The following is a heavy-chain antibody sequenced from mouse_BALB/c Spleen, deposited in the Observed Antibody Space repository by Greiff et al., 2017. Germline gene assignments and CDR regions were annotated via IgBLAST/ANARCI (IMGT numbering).Heavy chain of an antibody. CDR1: GFTFSSYG. CDR2: INSNGGST. Sequence: EVHLVESGGGLVQPGGSLKLSCAASGFTFSSYGMSWVRQTPDKRLELVATINSNGGSTYYPDSVKGRFTISRDNAKNTLYLQMSSLKSEDTAMYYCARGDDGYYWYFDVWGAGTTVTVSS. D-gene: IGHD2-3*01. J-gene: IGHJ1*01. V-gene: IGHV5-6-3*01. CDR3: ARGDDGYYWYFDV.